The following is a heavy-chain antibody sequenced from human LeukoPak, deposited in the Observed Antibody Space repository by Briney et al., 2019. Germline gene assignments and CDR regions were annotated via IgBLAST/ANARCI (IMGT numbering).Heavy chain of an antibody. CDR1: GFTFSSYA. J-gene: IGHJ4*02. V-gene: IGHV3-23*01. CDR2: ISGSGGST. Sequence: GGSLRLSCAASGFTFSSYAMSWVRQAPGKGLEWVSAISGSGGSTYYADSVKGRFTISRDNSKNTLYLQMNSLRAEDTAVYYCAKDRGLAVAGTTPLDYWGQGTLVTVSS. CDR3: AKDRGLAVAGTTPLDY. D-gene: IGHD6-19*01.